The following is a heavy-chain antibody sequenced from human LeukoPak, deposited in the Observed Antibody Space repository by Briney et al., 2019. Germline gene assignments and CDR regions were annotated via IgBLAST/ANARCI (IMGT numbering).Heavy chain of an antibody. CDR2: ISGSGGST. V-gene: IGHV3-23*01. Sequence: GGSLRLSRAVSGITLSNYGMSWVRQAPGKGLEWVAGISGSGGSTYYADSVKGRFTISRDNSKNTLYLQMISLRAEDTAVYFCAKRGVVIRVILVGFHKEAYYFDSWGQGALVTVSS. CDR3: AKRGVVIRVILVGFHKEAYYFDS. CDR1: GITLSNYG. J-gene: IGHJ4*02. D-gene: IGHD3-22*01.